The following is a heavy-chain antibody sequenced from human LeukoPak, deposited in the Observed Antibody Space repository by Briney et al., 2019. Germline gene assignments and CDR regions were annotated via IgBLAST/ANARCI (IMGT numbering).Heavy chain of an antibody. CDR2: ISAYNANT. CDR3: ARDRGSITMIVVVIDDAFDI. D-gene: IGHD3-22*01. Sequence: ASVKVSCKASGYSFTSYGISWVRQAPGRGLEWMGWISAYNANTNYAQKLQGRVTMTTDTSTSTAYMELRSLRSDDTAVYYCARDRGSITMIVVVIDDAFDIWGQGTMVTVSS. J-gene: IGHJ3*02. V-gene: IGHV1-18*01. CDR1: GYSFTSYG.